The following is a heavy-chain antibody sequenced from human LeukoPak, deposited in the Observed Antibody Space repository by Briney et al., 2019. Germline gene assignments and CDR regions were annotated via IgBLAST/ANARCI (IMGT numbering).Heavy chain of an antibody. CDR1: GFTFSSYA. V-gene: IGHV3-30*04. J-gene: IGHJ5*02. Sequence: GGSLRLSCAASGFTFSSYAMHWVRQAPGKGLEWVAVISYDGSNKYYADSVKGRFTISRDNSKNTLYLQMNSLRAEDTAVYYCARDNVVVAAPFDPWGQGTLVTVSS. CDR3: ARDNVVVAAPFDP. D-gene: IGHD2-15*01. CDR2: ISYDGSNK.